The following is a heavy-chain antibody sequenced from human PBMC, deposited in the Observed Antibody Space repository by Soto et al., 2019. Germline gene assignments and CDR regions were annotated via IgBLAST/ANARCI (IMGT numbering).Heavy chain of an antibody. D-gene: IGHD6-13*01. Sequence: QVQXVQSGAEVKKPGASVKLSCKASGYTFINYYIXWVRQAPGQGLEWMGIFNPTSGSTNYAQKFQGRVTLTMDTSTRTVYMELSSLRFDDTAVYYCARDLAAGDYWGQGTLVTVSS. V-gene: IGHV1-46*01. CDR1: GYTFINYY. J-gene: IGHJ4*02. CDR3: ARDLAAGDY. CDR2: FNPTSGST.